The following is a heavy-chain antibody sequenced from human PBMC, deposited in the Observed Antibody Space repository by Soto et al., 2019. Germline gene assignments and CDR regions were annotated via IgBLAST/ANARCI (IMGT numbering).Heavy chain of an antibody. J-gene: IGHJ5*02. Sequence: GGSLRLSCSASGFIFSTFSMNWVRQAPGKGLEWISYISSGSNIIYYADSVKGRFTISRDNAENSLYLQMNSLRDEDTAVYYYARLYSTSSVSRWFDPWGQGTLVTVSS. V-gene: IGHV3-48*02. CDR1: GFIFSTFS. CDR3: ARLYSTSSVSRWFDP. D-gene: IGHD6-6*01. CDR2: ISSGSNII.